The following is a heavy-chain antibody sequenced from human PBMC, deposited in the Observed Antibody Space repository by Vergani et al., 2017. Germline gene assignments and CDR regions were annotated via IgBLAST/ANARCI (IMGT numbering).Heavy chain of an antibody. V-gene: IGHV4-59*01. CDR2: IYYSGGT. D-gene: IGHD6-19*01. J-gene: IGHJ5*02. Sequence: QVQLQESGPGLVKPSETLSLTCTVPGGSISSYYWSWIRQPPGKGLEWIGYIYYSGGTNYNPSLKSRVTIPVDTSKNQFSLKLSSVTAANTAVYYCAIEGASSGWSNWFDPCSQRTLVTLYS. CDR3: AIEGASSGWSNWFDP. CDR1: GGSISSYY.